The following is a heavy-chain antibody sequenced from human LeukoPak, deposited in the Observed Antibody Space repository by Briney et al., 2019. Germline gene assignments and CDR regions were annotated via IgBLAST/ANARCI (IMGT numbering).Heavy chain of an antibody. Sequence: GGSLRLSCAASGFTFSNYGMHWVRQAPGKGREWVAVIWSDGSKKYYVDSVKGRFTISRDISKNTLYLQMNSLRAEDTAVYYCARGEYYYDSSGYPYYWGQGTLVTVSS. V-gene: IGHV3-33*01. D-gene: IGHD3-22*01. CDR1: GFTFSNYG. CDR3: ARGEYYYDSSGYPYY. J-gene: IGHJ4*02. CDR2: IWSDGSKK.